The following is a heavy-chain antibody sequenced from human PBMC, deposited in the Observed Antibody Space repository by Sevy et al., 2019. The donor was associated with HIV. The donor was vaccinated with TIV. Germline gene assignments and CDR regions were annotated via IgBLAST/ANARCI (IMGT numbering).Heavy chain of an antibody. CDR2: ISNSGNTV. D-gene: IGHD2-2*01. J-gene: IGHJ6*02. CDR3: ARDNYCISGDGCYGYGLDV. CDR1: GLTFSDYY. Sequence: GGSLRLSCSASGLTFSDYYMTWIRQAPGKGLECISYISNSGNTVYYADSVKGRFTVSRNNAKKSLYLQLNSLRDEVTAVYYCARDNYCISGDGCYGYGLDVWGQGTTVTVSS. V-gene: IGHV3-11*01.